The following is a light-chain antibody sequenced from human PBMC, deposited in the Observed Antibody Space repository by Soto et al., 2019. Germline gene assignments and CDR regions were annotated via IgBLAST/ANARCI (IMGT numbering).Light chain of an antibody. CDR3: QQYDCAPWT. J-gene: IGKJ1*01. V-gene: IGKV3-20*01. Sequence: EIVLTQSPATLSLSPGERATLSCRASQSLSSNFLAWYQQKPGQPPRLLIYDSSTRATSFPAMFSGSGSGTYFTLTFIRLEPDDFAVYYCQQYDCAPWTFGQGTKVEIK. CDR1: QSLSSNF. CDR2: DSS.